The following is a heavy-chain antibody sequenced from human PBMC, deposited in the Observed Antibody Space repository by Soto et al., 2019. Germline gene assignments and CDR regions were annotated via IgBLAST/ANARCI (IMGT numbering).Heavy chain of an antibody. D-gene: IGHD3-10*01. CDR2: FDPEDGET. CDR3: ATSANYYGSGSYSHYYYYGMDV. Sequence: ASVKVSCKVSGYTLTELSMHWVRQAPGKGLEWMGGFDPEDGETIYAQKLQGRVTMTEDTSTDTAYMELSSLRSEDTAVYYCATSANYYGSGSYSHYYYYGMDVWGQGTTVTVSS. CDR1: GYTLTELS. V-gene: IGHV1-24*01. J-gene: IGHJ6*02.